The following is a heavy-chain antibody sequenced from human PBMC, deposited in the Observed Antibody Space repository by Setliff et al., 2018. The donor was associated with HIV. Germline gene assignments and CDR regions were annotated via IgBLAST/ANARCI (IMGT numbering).Heavy chain of an antibody. Sequence: ASVKVSCKASGYRFNAYAITWVRQAPGQGLEWIGWISPYNGDMKYAQNFQGRLTVTIDASTTTAYMELSSLRPDDTAVYYCSRGPKYIIPTSNWFDSWGQGTPVTVSS. V-gene: IGHV1-18*01. CDR3: SRGPKYIIPTSNWFDS. CDR1: GYRFNAYA. CDR2: ISPYNGDM. J-gene: IGHJ5*01. D-gene: IGHD1-26*01.